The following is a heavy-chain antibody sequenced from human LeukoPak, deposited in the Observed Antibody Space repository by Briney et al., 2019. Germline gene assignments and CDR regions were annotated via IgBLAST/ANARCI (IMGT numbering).Heavy chain of an antibody. Sequence: GGSLRLSCAASGFTFNDYAMSWVRQSPATGLEWVSAVSDIGNSTFYADALMGRFTISRDNPKNTLFLQMNDLRIDDTAVYYCAKGDSSGNWFDAWGQGTLVSVSS. D-gene: IGHD6-19*01. V-gene: IGHV3-23*01. J-gene: IGHJ5*02. CDR1: GFTFNDYA. CDR3: AKGDSSGNWFDA. CDR2: VSDIGNST.